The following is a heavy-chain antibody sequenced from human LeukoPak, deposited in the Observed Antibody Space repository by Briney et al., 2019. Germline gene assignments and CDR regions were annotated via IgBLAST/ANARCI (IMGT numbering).Heavy chain of an antibody. CDR3: ARDRNWNYEY. Sequence: PSETLSLTCTVSGGSISSSSYYWGWIRQPPGKGLEWIGSIYYSGSTNYNPSLKSRVTISVDTSKNQFSLKLSSVTAADTAVYYCARDRNWNYEYWGQGTLVTVSS. V-gene: IGHV4-39*07. D-gene: IGHD1-7*01. CDR2: IYYSGST. CDR1: GGSISSSSYY. J-gene: IGHJ4*02.